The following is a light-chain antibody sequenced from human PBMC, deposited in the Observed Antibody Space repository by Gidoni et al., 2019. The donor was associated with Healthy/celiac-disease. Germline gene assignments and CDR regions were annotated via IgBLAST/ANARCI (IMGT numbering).Light chain of an antibody. CDR2: GAS. CDR3: QQYGSSPQT. Sequence: EVVLTNPPGTLPLSPGERATLSCRASQSVSSSYLAWYQQKPGQAPRLLIYGASSRATGIPDRFSGSGSGTDFTLTISRLEPEDFAVYYCQQYGSSPQTFGQGTKVEIK. CDR1: QSVSSSY. J-gene: IGKJ1*01. V-gene: IGKV3-20*01.